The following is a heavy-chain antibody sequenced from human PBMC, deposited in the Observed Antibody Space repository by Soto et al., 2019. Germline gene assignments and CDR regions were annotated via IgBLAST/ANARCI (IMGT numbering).Heavy chain of an antibody. CDR3: VKDLLGFGYTYADV. V-gene: IGHV1-69*12. D-gene: IGHD3-10*01. Sequence: QVQLVQSGAEVKKPGSSVKVSCKASGGTFSSYAISWVRQAPGQGLEWMGGIIPIGVTRSYAQKFQGRVTLTADESTSTAYMELGSLRSEDPAVCYCVKDLLGFGYTYADVWGQGTRVTVSS. CDR2: IIPIGVTR. CDR1: GGTFSSYA. J-gene: IGHJ6*02.